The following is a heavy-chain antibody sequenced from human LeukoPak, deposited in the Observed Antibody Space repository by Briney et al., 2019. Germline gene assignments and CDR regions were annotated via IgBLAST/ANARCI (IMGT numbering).Heavy chain of an antibody. Sequence: PGGSLRLSCAASGFTFDDYAMHWVRQAPGKGLEWVSGISWNSGSIGYADSVKGRFTISRDNAKNSLYLQMNSLRAEDTALYYCAKDMGSSWYPTGVDYWGQGTLVTVSS. D-gene: IGHD6-13*01. CDR1: GFTFDDYA. CDR2: ISWNSGSI. J-gene: IGHJ4*02. CDR3: AKDMGSSWYPTGVDY. V-gene: IGHV3-9*01.